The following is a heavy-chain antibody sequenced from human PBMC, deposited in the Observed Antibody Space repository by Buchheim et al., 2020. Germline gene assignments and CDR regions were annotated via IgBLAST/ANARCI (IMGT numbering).Heavy chain of an antibody. V-gene: IGHV4-34*01. J-gene: IGHJ5*02. CDR3: ARAYYDFWSGYYYSRWFDL. D-gene: IGHD3-3*01. CDR2: INHSGNT. CDR1: TGSFSAYY. Sequence: QVQLQQWGAGLLKPSETLSLTCAVYTGSFSAYYWSWIRQPPGKGLEWIGEINHSGNTDYNPPLQSRVTLSVDTSKNQFSLKLTSVTAADTAVYYCARAYYDFWSGYYYSRWFDLWGQGTL.